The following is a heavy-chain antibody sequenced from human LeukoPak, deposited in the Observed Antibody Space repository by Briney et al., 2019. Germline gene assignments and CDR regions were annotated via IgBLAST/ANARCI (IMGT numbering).Heavy chain of an antibody. CDR3: AKDQVDTAMALFYFGY. Sequence: GGSLRLSCAASGFTFSSYGMHWVRQAPGKGLEWVAFIRYDGSNKYYADSVKGRFTISRDNSKNTLYLQMNSLRAEDTAVYYCAKDQVDTAMALFYFGYWGQGTLVTVSS. D-gene: IGHD5-18*01. CDR2: IRYDGSNK. J-gene: IGHJ4*02. V-gene: IGHV3-30*02. CDR1: GFTFSSYG.